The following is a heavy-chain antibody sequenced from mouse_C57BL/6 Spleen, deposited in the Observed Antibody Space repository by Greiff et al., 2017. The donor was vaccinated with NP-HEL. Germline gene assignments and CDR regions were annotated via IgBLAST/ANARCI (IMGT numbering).Heavy chain of an antibody. V-gene: IGHV1-69*01. Sequence: QVQLQQSGAELVMPGASVKLSCKASGYTFTSYWMHWVKQRPGQGLEWIGEIDPSDSYTNYNQKFKGKSTLTVDKSSSTAYMQLSSLTSEDSAVYYCARKGSSGYAMDYWGQGTSVTVSS. J-gene: IGHJ4*01. CDR1: GYTFTSYW. CDR3: ARKGSSGYAMDY. D-gene: IGHD3-2*02. CDR2: IDPSDSYT.